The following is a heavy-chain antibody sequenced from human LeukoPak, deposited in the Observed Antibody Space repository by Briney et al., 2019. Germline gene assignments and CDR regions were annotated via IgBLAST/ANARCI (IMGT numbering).Heavy chain of an antibody. CDR3: TANFNY. CDR2: INSDESRT. J-gene: IGHJ4*02. Sequence: GGSLRLSCAASGFTFSTYWMHWVRQVPGKGLVWVSRINSDESRTNYADSVKGRFTISRDDAKNTLYLHMNSLRAEDTAVYYCTANFNYWGQGTLVTVSS. CDR1: GFTFSTYW. V-gene: IGHV3-74*01.